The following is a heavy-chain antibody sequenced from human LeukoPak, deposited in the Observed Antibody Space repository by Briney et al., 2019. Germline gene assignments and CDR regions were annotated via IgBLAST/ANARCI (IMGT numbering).Heavy chain of an antibody. CDR1: GYTFTSYY. J-gene: IGHJ5*02. Sequence: ASVKVSCKASGYTFTSYYMHWVRQAPGQGLEWMGIINPSGGSTSYAQKFQGRVTMTRDTSTSTVYMELSSLRSEDTAVYYCARELFQQLDPRRSWFDPWGQGTLVTVSS. D-gene: IGHD6-13*01. CDR2: INPSGGST. CDR3: ARELFQQLDPRRSWFDP. V-gene: IGHV1-46*01.